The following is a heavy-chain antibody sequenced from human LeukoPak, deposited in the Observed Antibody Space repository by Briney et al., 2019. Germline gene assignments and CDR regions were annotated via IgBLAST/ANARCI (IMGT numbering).Heavy chain of an antibody. Sequence: PGGSLRLSCSASGFTFRNYPMSWVRQAPGKGLEWVSGISDSGDETYYADPIKGRFTISRDNSRNTLYLQMNSLRDEDTAVYYCAKDWSRNWYSWGQGTLVTVSS. D-gene: IGHD3-3*01. CDR2: ISDSGDET. CDR1: GFTFRNYP. J-gene: IGHJ5*02. CDR3: AKDWSRNWYS. V-gene: IGHV3-23*01.